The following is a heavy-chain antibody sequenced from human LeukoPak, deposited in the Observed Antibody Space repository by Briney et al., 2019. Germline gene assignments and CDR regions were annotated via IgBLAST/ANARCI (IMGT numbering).Heavy chain of an antibody. V-gene: IGHV1-69*04. J-gene: IGHJ5*02. CDR1: GGTFSSYA. Sequence: SVKVSCKASGGTFSSYAISWVRQAPGKGVEWMGRIIPIFGIANYAQKFQGRVTITADKSTSTAYMELSSLRSEDTAVYYCARDVDIVVVVAASQKGHNWFDPWGQGTLVTVSS. CDR2: IIPIFGIA. D-gene: IGHD2-15*01. CDR3: ARDVDIVVVVAASQKGHNWFDP.